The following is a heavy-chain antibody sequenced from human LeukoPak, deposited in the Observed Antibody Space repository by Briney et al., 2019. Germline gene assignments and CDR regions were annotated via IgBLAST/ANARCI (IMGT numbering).Heavy chain of an antibody. CDR2: ITGSGGRT. Sequence: GGSLRLSCAASGFTLSNYAMSWVRQAPGKGLEWVSSITGSGGRTYYADSVKGRFTISRDNSKNTLYLQMNSLRAEDTAVYYCASRSRYWGQGTLVTVSS. D-gene: IGHD2-2*01. J-gene: IGHJ4*02. V-gene: IGHV3-23*01. CDR3: ASRSRY. CDR1: GFTLSNYA.